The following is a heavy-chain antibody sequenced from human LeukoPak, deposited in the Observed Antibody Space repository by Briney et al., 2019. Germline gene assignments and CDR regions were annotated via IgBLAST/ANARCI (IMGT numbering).Heavy chain of an antibody. CDR2: INRNGGST. CDR1: GFTFDGYG. D-gene: IGHD2-2*01. V-gene: IGHV3-20*04. Sequence: GGSLRLSCAASGFTFDGYGMSWVRQAPGKGLEWVSGINRNGGSTGYADSVKGRFTISRDNAKNSLYLQMNSLRAEDTALYYCARGDCSSTSCPVDYWGQGTLVTVSS. J-gene: IGHJ4*02. CDR3: ARGDCSSTSCPVDY.